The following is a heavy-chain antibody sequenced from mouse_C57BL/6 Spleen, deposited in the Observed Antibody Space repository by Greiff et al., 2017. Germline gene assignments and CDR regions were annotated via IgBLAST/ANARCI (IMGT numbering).Heavy chain of an antibody. CDR2: IYPGSGNT. J-gene: IGHJ4*01. CDR1: GYTFTDYY. Sequence: VHLVESGAELVRPGASVKLSCKASGYTFTDYYINWVKQRPGQGLEWIARIYPGSGNTYYNEKFKGKATLTAEKSSSTAYMQLSSLTSEDSAVYFCAREGYGNLYAMDYWGQGTSVTVSS. D-gene: IGHD2-1*01. CDR3: AREGYGNLYAMDY. V-gene: IGHV1-76*01.